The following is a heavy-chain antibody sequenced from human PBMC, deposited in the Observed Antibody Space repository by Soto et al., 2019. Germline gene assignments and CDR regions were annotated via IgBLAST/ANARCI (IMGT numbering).Heavy chain of an antibody. Sequence: GGSLRLSCAASGFTFSSYAMHWVRQAPGKGLEWVAVKSYDGSNKYYADSVKGRFTISRDNSKNTLYLQMNSLRAEDTAVYYCARDQMDFWSGQAYYYGMDVWGQGTTVTVSS. J-gene: IGHJ6*02. CDR2: KSYDGSNK. CDR1: GFTFSSYA. D-gene: IGHD3-3*01. CDR3: ARDQMDFWSGQAYYYGMDV. V-gene: IGHV3-30-3*01.